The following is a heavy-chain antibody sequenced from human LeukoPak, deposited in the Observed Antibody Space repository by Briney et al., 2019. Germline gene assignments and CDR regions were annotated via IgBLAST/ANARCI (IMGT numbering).Heavy chain of an antibody. Sequence: ASVKVSCKASGYTFTSYGISWVRQAPGQGLEWMGWISAYNGNTNYAQKLQGRVTMTTDTSASTACMELRSLRSDDTAVYYCAGAQSIAGPYHYWGQGTLVTVSS. CDR1: GYTFTSYG. CDR2: ISAYNGNT. J-gene: IGHJ4*02. D-gene: IGHD6-6*01. V-gene: IGHV1-18*01. CDR3: AGAQSIAGPYHY.